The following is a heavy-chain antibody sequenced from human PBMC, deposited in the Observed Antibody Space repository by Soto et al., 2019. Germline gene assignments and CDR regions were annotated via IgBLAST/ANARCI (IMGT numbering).Heavy chain of an antibody. Sequence: GGSLRLSCAASGFTFSSYAMSWVRQAPGKGLEWVSAISGSGGSTYYADSVKGRFTISRDNSKNTLYLQMNSLRAEDTAVYYCAKDGVGIQLWSPVDFDYWGQGTLVTVSS. CDR1: GFTFSSYA. CDR2: ISGSGGST. D-gene: IGHD5-18*01. CDR3: AKDGVGIQLWSPVDFDY. J-gene: IGHJ4*02. V-gene: IGHV3-23*01.